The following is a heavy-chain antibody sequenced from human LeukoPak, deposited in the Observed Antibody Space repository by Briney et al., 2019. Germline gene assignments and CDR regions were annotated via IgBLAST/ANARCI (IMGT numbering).Heavy chain of an antibody. CDR2: ISSSSSYI. CDR1: GFTFSSYS. D-gene: IGHD5-18*01. J-gene: IGHJ4*02. Sequence: GGSPRLSCAASGFTFSSYSMTWVRQAPGKGLEWVSSISSSSSYIYYADSVKGRFTISRDNAKNSLYLQMNSLRAEDTAVYYCARDRGGYSYGYDYWGQGTLVTVSS. V-gene: IGHV3-21*01. CDR3: ARDRGGYSYGYDY.